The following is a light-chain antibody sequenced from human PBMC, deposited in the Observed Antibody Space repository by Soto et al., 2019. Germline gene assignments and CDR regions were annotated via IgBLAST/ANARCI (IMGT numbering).Light chain of an antibody. V-gene: IGKV3-11*01. CDR3: QQRSNWPR. CDR2: DAS. CDR1: QSVSSY. J-gene: IGKJ2*03. Sequence: EIVLTQSPATLSLSPGERATLSCRASQSVSSYLAWYQQKPGQAPRLLIYDASNSATGIPARFSGSGSGTDFILTISSLEPEYFAVYYCQQRSNWPRFGQGTKLEIK.